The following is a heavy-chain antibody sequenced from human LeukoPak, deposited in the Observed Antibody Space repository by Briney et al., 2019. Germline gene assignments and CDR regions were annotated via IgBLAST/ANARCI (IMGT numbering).Heavy chain of an antibody. CDR1: GYGFTSYW. Sequence: GESLRISCKGSGYGFTSYWISWVRQMPGKGLEWMGRIDPSDSYTNYSPSFQGHVTISADKSISTAYLQWSSLKASDTAMYYCARREGYSYDSDYWGQGTLVTVSS. CDR2: IDPSDSYT. J-gene: IGHJ4*02. V-gene: IGHV5-10-1*01. CDR3: ARREGYSYDSDY. D-gene: IGHD5-18*01.